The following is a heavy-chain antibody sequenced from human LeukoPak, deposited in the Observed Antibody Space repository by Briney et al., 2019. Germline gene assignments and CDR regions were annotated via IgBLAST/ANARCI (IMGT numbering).Heavy chain of an antibody. Sequence: PGKSLRLSCSASGFTFSSNAMHWVRQAPGKGLEWVAVISYDGSKTYYADSVKDRFTISRDNSKSTLYLQMNSLRAADTALYYCAGYSSSWSSFDYWGQGTLVTVSS. J-gene: IGHJ4*02. CDR3: AGYSSSWSSFDY. CDR2: ISYDGSKT. CDR1: GFTFSSNA. V-gene: IGHV3-30-3*01. D-gene: IGHD6-13*01.